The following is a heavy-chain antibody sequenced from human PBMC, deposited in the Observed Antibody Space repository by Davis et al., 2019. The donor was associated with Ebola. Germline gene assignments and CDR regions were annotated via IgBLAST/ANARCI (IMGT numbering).Heavy chain of an antibody. D-gene: IGHD5-24*01. CDR1: GGSISTYY. Sequence: SETLSLTCTVSGGSISTYYWSWIRQPPGKGLEWTGCIDYTGSTNHNPSLKSRVTISIDTSKNQFSLKLSSVTAADTAVYYCVRGDGRFDYWGQGALVTVSS. CDR2: IDYTGST. J-gene: IGHJ4*02. CDR3: VRGDGRFDY. V-gene: IGHV4-59*08.